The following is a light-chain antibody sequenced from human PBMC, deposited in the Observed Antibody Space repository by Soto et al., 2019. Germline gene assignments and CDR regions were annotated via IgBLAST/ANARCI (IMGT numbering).Light chain of an antibody. CDR3: QQYGSSPWT. V-gene: IGKV3-20*01. J-gene: IGKJ1*01. CDR1: QSVSSSY. CDR2: GVS. Sequence: LSQSPCTLSLSTGERATLSCRASQSVSSSYLAWYQQKPGQAPRLLIYGVSSRATGIPDRFSGSGSGTDFTLTISRLEPEDFAVYFCQQYGSSPWTFGQGTKV.